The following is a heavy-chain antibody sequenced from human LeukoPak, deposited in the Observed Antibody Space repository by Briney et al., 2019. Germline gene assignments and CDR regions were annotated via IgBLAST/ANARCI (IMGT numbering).Heavy chain of an antibody. Sequence: GGSLRLSCAASGFSFSSYAMSWVRQAPGKGLEWVSAISGNGGSTYYADSVKGRFTISRDNSKNTLYLQMNSLRAEDTAVYYCAKGDRYCSGGSCYSYSAFDIWGQGTMVTVSS. CDR3: AKGDRYCSGGSCYSYSAFDI. CDR2: ISGNGGST. J-gene: IGHJ3*02. V-gene: IGHV3-23*01. CDR1: GFSFSSYA. D-gene: IGHD2-15*01.